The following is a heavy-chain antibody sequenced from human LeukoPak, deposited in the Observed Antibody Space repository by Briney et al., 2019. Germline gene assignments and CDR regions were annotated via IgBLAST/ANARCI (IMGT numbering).Heavy chain of an antibody. J-gene: IGHJ4*02. Sequence: GGSLRLSCAASGFTFSAYAMSWVRQAPKKGLELVSVISDSCGSTNYADSVKGRFTISRDNSKNTLHLQMNSLRAEDTAVYFCAKGGCSSTSCYVDSYIDYWGQGTLVTVSS. CDR1: GFTFSAYA. D-gene: IGHD2-2*01. V-gene: IGHV3-23*01. CDR2: ISDSCGST. CDR3: AKGGCSSTSCYVDSYIDY.